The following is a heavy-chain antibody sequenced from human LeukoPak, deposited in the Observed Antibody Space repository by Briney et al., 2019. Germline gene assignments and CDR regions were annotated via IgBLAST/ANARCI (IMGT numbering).Heavy chain of an antibody. J-gene: IGHJ4*02. V-gene: IGHV3-48*02. D-gene: IGHD5-18*01. CDR1: GFAFSDYS. Sequence: GGSLRFSCAASGFAFSDYSMNWVRQVPGKGLEWVSYISSSDNTIHYADSVKGRFTISRDNAKNSLYLEMNSLRDEDTAVYYCARVHRGYSYGRLDYWGQGTLVTVSS. CDR2: ISSSDNTI. CDR3: ARVHRGYSYGRLDY.